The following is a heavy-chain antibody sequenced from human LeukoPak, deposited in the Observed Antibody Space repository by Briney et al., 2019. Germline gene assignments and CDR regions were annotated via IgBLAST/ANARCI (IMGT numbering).Heavy chain of an antibody. D-gene: IGHD6-19*01. CDR1: GFTFSSYA. Sequence: PGGSLRLSCAASGFTFSSYAMSWVRQAPGKGLEWIGRINTSGNTNYNPSLKSRVTMSADTSKNQFSLELTSVTAADTAVYYCASPRSSSGWDGDFDYWGQGTLVTVSS. V-gene: IGHV4-59*10. J-gene: IGHJ4*02. CDR3: ASPRSSSGWDGDFDY. CDR2: INTSGNT.